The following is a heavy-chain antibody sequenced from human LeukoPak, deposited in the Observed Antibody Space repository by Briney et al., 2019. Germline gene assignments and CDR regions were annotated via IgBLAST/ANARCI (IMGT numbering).Heavy chain of an antibody. V-gene: IGHV3-48*01. Sequence: GGSLRLSCAASGFTFSSYSMNWVRQAPGKGLEWVSYISSSSSTIYYADSVKGRFTISRDNAKNSLYLQMNSLRAEDTAVYYCARDVGSGYDPVASDYWGQGTLVTVSS. CDR1: GFTFSSYS. CDR3: ARDVGSGYDPVASDY. D-gene: IGHD5-12*01. J-gene: IGHJ4*02. CDR2: ISSSSSTI.